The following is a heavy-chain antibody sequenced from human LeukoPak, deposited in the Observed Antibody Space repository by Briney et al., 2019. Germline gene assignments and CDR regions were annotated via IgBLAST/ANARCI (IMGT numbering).Heavy chain of an antibody. D-gene: IGHD3-16*02. CDR2: ISSSSSYI. V-gene: IGHV3-21*01. CDR3: ARDGPYDYVWGSYLPKPNWFDP. Sequence: PGGSLRLSCAASGFTFSDYNMNWVRQAPGKGLEWVSSISSSSSYIYYADSVKGRFTISRDNAKNSLYLQMNSLRAEDTAVYYCARDGPYDYVWGSYLPKPNWFDPWGQGTLVTVSS. CDR1: GFTFSDYN. J-gene: IGHJ5*02.